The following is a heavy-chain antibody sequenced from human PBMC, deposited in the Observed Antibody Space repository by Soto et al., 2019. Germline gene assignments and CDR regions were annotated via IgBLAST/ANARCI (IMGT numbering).Heavy chain of an antibody. V-gene: IGHV3-7*01. CDR2: IKHDGSER. D-gene: IGHD4-4*01. J-gene: IGHJ4*02. CDR3: ATGHYSNPL. Sequence: EVQLVESGGGLVQPGGSLRLSCAASGFTFSNFWMSWVRQAPGKGLEWVANIKHDGSERYYVDSVKGRFTISRDNAKNSLFLQMNNLRAEDTAFYYCATGHYSNPLGGQGTLVTVSS. CDR1: GFTFSNFW.